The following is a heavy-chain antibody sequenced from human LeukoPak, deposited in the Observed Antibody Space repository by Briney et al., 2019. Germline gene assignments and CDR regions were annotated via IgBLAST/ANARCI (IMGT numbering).Heavy chain of an antibody. V-gene: IGHV5-51*01. CDR1: GSRFTSYW. CDR3: ARQYNWNDGFTPGSRYYFDY. D-gene: IGHD1-1*01. Sequence: GAPLEISCKGSGSRFTSYWIGWVRQLPGKGLEWMGIIYPGDSDTRYSPSFQGQVTISADKSISTAYLQWSSLKASDTAMYYCARQYNWNDGFTPGSRYYFDYWGQGTLVTVSS. CDR2: IYPGDSDT. J-gene: IGHJ4*02.